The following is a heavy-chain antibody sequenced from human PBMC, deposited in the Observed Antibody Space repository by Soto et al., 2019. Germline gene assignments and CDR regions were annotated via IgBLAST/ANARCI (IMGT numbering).Heavy chain of an antibody. D-gene: IGHD3-10*01. CDR2: IYPTGST. CDR3: ARSPPGPAPRWVL. V-gene: IGHV4-30-2*06. CDR1: GGSISSGGYS. J-gene: IGHJ6*02. Sequence: QLQLRESGSGLVKPSETLSLTCTVYGGSISSGGYSWSWIRQSPEKGLEWLGCIYPTGSTYYHPSLKSRVTISIDTSRNQFSLNLTSVTAADTAVYYCARSPPGPAPRWVLWGQGTTVTVSS.